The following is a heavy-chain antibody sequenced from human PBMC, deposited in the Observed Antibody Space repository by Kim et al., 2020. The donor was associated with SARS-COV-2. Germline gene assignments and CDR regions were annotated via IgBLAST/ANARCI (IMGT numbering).Heavy chain of an antibody. CDR3: ARDSGGSGSYYFDY. D-gene: IGHD3-10*01. CDR1: GFTVSSNY. Sequence: GGSLRLSCAASGFTVSSNYISWVRQAPGKGLEWVSVIYSGGSTYYADSVKGRFTISRHNSKNTLYLQMNSLRAEDTAVYYCARDSGGSGSYYFDYWGQRTLVTVSS. V-gene: IGHV3-53*04. J-gene: IGHJ4*02. CDR2: IYSGGST.